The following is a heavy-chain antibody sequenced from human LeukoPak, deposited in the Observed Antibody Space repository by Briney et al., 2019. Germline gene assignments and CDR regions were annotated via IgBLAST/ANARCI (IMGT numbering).Heavy chain of an antibody. Sequence: PSETLSLTCTVSGGSISSSSYYWGWIRQPPGKGLEWIGEINHSGSTNYNPSLKSRVTISVDTSKNQFSLKLSSVTAADTAVYYCARSLPVWSLVSRADRDTSSHRILEDDYWGQGTLVTVSS. D-gene: IGHD2-2*01. J-gene: IGHJ4*02. CDR3: ARSLPVWSLVSRADRDTSSHRILEDDY. CDR2: INHSGST. CDR1: GGSISSSSYY. V-gene: IGHV4-39*07.